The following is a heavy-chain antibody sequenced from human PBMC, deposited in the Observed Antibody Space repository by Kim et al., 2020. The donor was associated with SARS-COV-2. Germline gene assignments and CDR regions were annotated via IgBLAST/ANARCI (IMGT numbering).Heavy chain of an antibody. V-gene: IGHV3-53*04. CDR2: ST. J-gene: IGHJ6*02. CDR3: ARDAASYGMDV. Sequence: STYYADSAKGRFTISRHNSKNTLYLQMNSLGAEDTAVYYCARDAASYGMDVWGQGTTVTVSS.